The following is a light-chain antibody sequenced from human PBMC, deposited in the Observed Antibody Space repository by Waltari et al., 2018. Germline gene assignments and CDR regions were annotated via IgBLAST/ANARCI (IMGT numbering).Light chain of an antibody. J-gene: IGLJ2*01. CDR2: DVF. CDR1: SSDVGGFNF. Sequence: QSALTQPASVSGSPGQSISISCTGISSDVGGFNFVSWYQQHPGKAPKLMIYDVFNRPSGVSTRFSGSTSDNAASLAISGLHAEDEAVYYCSSYTASPPHVVFGGGTKVTVL. CDR3: SSYTASPPHVV. V-gene: IGLV2-14*03.